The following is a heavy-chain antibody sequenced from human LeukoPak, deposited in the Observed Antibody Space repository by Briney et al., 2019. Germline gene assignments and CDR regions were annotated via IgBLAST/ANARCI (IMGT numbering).Heavy chain of an antibody. J-gene: IGHJ6*03. CDR1: VGTFSSYA. V-gene: IGHV1-69*05. CDR2: SIPIFGTA. Sequence: SVTVSCKSSVGTFSSYAISWVRQAPGQGLEWMGGSIPIFGTANYAQKFQGRVTITTDESTSTAYMELSSLRSEDTAVYYCARGDIVVVPATPDYYYYYMDVWGKGTTVTVSS. CDR3: ARGDIVVVPATPDYYYYYMDV. D-gene: IGHD2-2*01.